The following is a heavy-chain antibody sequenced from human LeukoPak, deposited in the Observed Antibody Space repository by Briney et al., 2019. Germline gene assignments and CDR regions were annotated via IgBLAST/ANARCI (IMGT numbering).Heavy chain of an antibody. CDR2: IKQDGSEK. CDR3: ARRAPCDH. J-gene: IGHJ4*02. V-gene: IGHV3-7*01. Sequence: PGGSLRLSCAVSGFTFSSYWMNWVRQAPGKGLEWVANIKQDGSEKYYVDSVKGRFTISRDNAKNSLYLQMNSLRAEDTAVYYCARRAPCDHWGQGTLVSVSS. CDR1: GFTFSSYW.